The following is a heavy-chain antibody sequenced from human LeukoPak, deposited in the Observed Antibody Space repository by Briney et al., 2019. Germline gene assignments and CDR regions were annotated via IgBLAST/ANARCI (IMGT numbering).Heavy chain of an antibody. Sequence: PGGSLRLSCAASGFTFSDYYMSWIRQAPGKGLEWVSYISSSGSTIYYADSVKGRFTISRDNAKNSLYLQMNSLRAEDTAVYYCASIDYDSNREGDWFDPWGQGTLVTVSS. J-gene: IGHJ5*02. CDR2: ISSSGSTI. CDR3: ASIDYDSNREGDWFDP. V-gene: IGHV3-11*01. D-gene: IGHD3-22*01. CDR1: GFTFSDYY.